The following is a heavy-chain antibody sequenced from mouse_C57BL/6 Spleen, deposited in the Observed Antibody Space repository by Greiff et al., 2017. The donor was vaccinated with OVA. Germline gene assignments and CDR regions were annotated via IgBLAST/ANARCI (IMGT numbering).Heavy chain of an antibody. Sequence: VQLQQPGAELVKPGASVKLSCKASGYTFTSYWMHWVKQRPGQGLEWIGEIDPSDSYTNYNQKFKGKSTLTVDKSSSTAYMQLSSLTSEDSAVYYCARFDYAMDYWGQGTSVTVTS. CDR3: ARFDYAMDY. CDR2: IDPSDSYT. V-gene: IGHV1-69*01. CDR1: GYTFTSYW. J-gene: IGHJ4*01.